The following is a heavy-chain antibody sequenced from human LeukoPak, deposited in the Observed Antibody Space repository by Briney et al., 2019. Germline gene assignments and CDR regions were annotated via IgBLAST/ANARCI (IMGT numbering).Heavy chain of an antibody. CDR1: GYSFTSYW. CDR3: ASLIYYDSSGYYY. Sequence: GESLKISCKGSGYSFTSYWIGWVRQMPGKGLEWMGIIYPGDSDTRYSPSFQGQVTFSADKSINTAYLQWSSLKASDTAMYYCASLIYYDSSGYYYWGQGTLVTVSS. V-gene: IGHV5-51*01. D-gene: IGHD3-22*01. J-gene: IGHJ4*02. CDR2: IYPGDSDT.